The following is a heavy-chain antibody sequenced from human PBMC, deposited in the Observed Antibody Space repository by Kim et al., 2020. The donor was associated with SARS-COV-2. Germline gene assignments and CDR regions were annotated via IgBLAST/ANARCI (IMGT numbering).Heavy chain of an antibody. Sequence: SETLSLTCALYGESISSHYWNWIRQPPGKGLEWIGEVHHSGGAIYNPSLGGRVTISVDASRNHFSLKLSSVTAADAAVYFCARLPVGDVEAMIMRSDDSYGLDVWGQGTTVTVSS. CDR2: VHHSGGA. J-gene: IGHJ6*02. D-gene: IGHD5-12*01. CDR1: GESISSHY. V-gene: IGHV4-34*01. CDR3: ARLPVGDVEAMIMRSDDSYGLDV.